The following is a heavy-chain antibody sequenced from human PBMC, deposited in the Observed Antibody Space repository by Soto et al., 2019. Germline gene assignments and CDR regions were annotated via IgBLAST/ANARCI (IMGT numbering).Heavy chain of an antibody. D-gene: IGHD2-15*01. V-gene: IGHV4-59*08. CDR3: ARLGSDCSGGSCYSSYYYYYMDV. CDR2: IYYSGST. Sequence: SETLSLTCTVSGGSISSYYWSWIRQPPGKGLEWIGYIYYSGSTNYNPSLKSRVTISVDTSKNQFSLKLSSVTAADTAVYYCARLGSDCSGGSCYSSYYYYYMDVWGKGTTVTVSS. CDR1: GGSISSYY. J-gene: IGHJ6*03.